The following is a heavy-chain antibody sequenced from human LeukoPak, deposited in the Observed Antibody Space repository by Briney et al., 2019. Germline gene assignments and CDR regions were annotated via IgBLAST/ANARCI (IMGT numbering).Heavy chain of an antibody. Sequence: GGSLRLSCAASGFTFSSYGMHWVRQAPGKGLEWVAFIRYDGSNKYYADSVKGRFTISRDNSKNTLYLQMNSLRAEDTAVYYCAKFPSYYYDSSGYNKRGYFDYWGQGTLVTVSS. CDR2: IRYDGSNK. CDR3: AKFPSYYYDSSGYNKRGYFDY. V-gene: IGHV3-30*02. D-gene: IGHD3-22*01. J-gene: IGHJ4*02. CDR1: GFTFSSYG.